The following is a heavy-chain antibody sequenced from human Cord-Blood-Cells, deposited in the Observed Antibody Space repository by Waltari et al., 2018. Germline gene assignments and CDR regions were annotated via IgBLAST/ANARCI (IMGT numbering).Heavy chain of an antibody. D-gene: IGHD1-26*01. J-gene: IGHJ3*02. V-gene: IGHV1-58*01. CDR1: GFTFTSSA. CDR2: MVVGSGNT. CDR3: AADRGGSYGPDAFDI. Sequence: QMQLVQSGPEVKKPGTSVKVSCKASGFTFTSSAVQWVRQARGQRLEWIGWMVVGSGNTNYEQKFQERVTITRDMSTSTAYMELSSLRSEDTAVYYCAADRGGSYGPDAFDIWGQGTMVTVSS.